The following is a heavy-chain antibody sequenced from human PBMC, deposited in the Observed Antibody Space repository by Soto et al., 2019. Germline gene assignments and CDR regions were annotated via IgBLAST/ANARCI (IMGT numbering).Heavy chain of an antibody. CDR2: FDPEDGET. V-gene: IGHV1-24*01. Sequence: ASVKVSCKVSGYTLTELSMHWVRQAPGKGLEWMGGFDPEDGETIYAQKFQGRVTMTEDTSTDTAYMELSSLRSEDTAVYYCASVAGKYYYYYYGMDVWGQGTTVTVSS. J-gene: IGHJ6*02. CDR3: ASVAGKYYYYYYGMDV. CDR1: GYTLTELS. D-gene: IGHD6-19*01.